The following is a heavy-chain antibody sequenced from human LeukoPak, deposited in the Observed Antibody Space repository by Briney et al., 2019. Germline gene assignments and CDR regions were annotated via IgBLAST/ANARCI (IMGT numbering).Heavy chain of an antibody. D-gene: IGHD3-16*02. CDR2: ISAYNGNT. CDR3: ARDSYDYVWGSYHNNWFDP. Sequence: ASVKVSCKASGYTFTSYGISWVRQAPGQGLEWMGWISAYNGNTNYAQKLQGRVTMTTDTSTSTAYMELRSLRSDDTAVYYCARDSYDYVWGSYHNNWFDPWGQGTPVTVSS. V-gene: IGHV1-18*01. CDR1: GYTFTSYG. J-gene: IGHJ5*02.